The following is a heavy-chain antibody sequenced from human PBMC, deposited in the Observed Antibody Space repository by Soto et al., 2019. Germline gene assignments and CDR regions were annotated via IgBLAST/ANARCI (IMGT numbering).Heavy chain of an antibody. Sequence: GSLRLSCAASGFTFSSYEMNWVRQAPGKGLEWVSYISSSGSTIYYADSVKGRFTISRDNAKNSLYLQMNSLRAEDTAVYYCARDYYDSSGYYLNWFDPWGQGTLVTVSS. D-gene: IGHD3-22*01. CDR1: GFTFSSYE. CDR2: ISSSGSTI. CDR3: ARDYYDSSGYYLNWFDP. V-gene: IGHV3-48*03. J-gene: IGHJ5*02.